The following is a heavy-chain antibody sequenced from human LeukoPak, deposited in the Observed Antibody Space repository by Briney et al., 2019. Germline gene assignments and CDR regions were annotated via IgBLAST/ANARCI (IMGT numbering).Heavy chain of an antibody. CDR3: AKDANYFDSGSYLIPFDF. D-gene: IGHD3-22*01. V-gene: IGHV3-23*01. CDR2: ISGNGVGT. CDR1: GFTFSLNA. J-gene: IGHJ4*02. Sequence: GGSLRLSCAASGFTFSLNAMNWVRQAPGKELEWVASISGNGVGTYYADSVKGRFNISRDNSKNTLYLQMNSLRTEDTAVYHCAKDANYFDSGSYLIPFDFWGQGTLVTVSS.